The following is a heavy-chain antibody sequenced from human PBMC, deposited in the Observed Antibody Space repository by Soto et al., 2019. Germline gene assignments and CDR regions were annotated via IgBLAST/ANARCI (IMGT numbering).Heavy chain of an antibody. D-gene: IGHD2-15*01. V-gene: IGHV4-31*03. CDR2: IYYSGST. J-gene: IGHJ5*02. CDR3: AIAPPPSSVVVVAATLGWFDP. Sequence: QVQLQESGPGLVKPSQTLSLTCTVSGGYISSGGYYWRWIRQHPGKGLEWIGYIYYSGSTYYNPSLKSRVTITVDTSKNQFSLKLGSVTAADTAVYYFAIAPPPSSVVVVAATLGWFDPWGQGTLVTVSS. CDR1: GGYISSGGYY.